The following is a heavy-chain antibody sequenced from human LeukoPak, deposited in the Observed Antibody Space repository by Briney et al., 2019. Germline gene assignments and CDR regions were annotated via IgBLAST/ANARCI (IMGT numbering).Heavy chain of an antibody. J-gene: IGHJ4*02. V-gene: IGHV3-30*03. CDR2: ISYDGSNK. CDR3: ARAYYDSSGHYYFDY. CDR1: GFTFSSYG. Sequence: PGRSLRLSCAASGFTFSSYGMHWVRQAPGKGLEWVAVISYDGSNKYYADSVKGRFTISRDNSKNTLYLQMNSLRAEDTAVYYYARAYYDSSGHYYFDYWGQGTLVTVSS. D-gene: IGHD3-22*01.